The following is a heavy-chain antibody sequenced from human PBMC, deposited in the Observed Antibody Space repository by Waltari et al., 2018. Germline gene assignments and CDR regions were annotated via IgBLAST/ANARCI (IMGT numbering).Heavy chain of an antibody. V-gene: IGHV3-23*01. CDR1: GFTFSSYA. D-gene: IGHD2-15*01. Sequence: EVQLLESGGGLVQPGGSLRLSCAASGFTFSSYAMSWVSQAPGKGLEGVSAISGSGGSTYYADPVKGRFTISRDNSKNTLYLQMNSLRAEDTAVYYCAKEGVVRGGSWLRPYYYYMDVWGKGTTVTVSS. CDR2: ISGSGGST. CDR3: AKEGVVRGGSWLRPYYYYMDV. J-gene: IGHJ6*03.